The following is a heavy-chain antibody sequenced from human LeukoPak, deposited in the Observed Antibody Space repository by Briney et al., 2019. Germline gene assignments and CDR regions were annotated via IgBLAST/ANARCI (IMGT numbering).Heavy chain of an antibody. V-gene: IGHV3-49*03. D-gene: IGHD4-17*01. CDR2: IRKKGYGETT. CDR1: GFSFGDDA. J-gene: IGHJ4*02. CDR3: SRGLHDDGDSNYYFDQ. Sequence: RPGGSLRLSCTASGFSFGDDAWSWFRQAPGRGLEFVSFIRKKGYGETTDYAASVRGRFTISRDDAKSTAYLQMNSLEIEDTALYYCSRGLHDDGDSNYYFDQWGRGTQVTVSS.